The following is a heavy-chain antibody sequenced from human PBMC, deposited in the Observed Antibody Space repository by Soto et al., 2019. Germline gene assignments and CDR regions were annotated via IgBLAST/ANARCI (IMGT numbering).Heavy chain of an antibody. Sequence: ASVKVSCKVSGYTLIELSMHWVRQAPGKGLEWMGGFDPEDGETIYAQKFQGRVTMTEDTSTDTAYMELSSLSSEDSAVYYCAKDFVSRNGVYDPFDIWGPGTMVTVSS. V-gene: IGHV1-24*01. D-gene: IGHD2-8*01. J-gene: IGHJ3*02. CDR3: AKDFVSRNGVYDPFDI. CDR1: GYTLIELS. CDR2: FDPEDGET.